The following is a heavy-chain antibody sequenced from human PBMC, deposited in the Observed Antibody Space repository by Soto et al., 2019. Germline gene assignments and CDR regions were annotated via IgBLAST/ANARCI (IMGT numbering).Heavy chain of an antibody. J-gene: IGHJ4*02. Sequence: QVQLQESGPGLVKPSQTLSLTCTVSGGSISSGGYYWSWIRQHPGKGLEWIGYIYYSGSTYYNPSLKSRVTISVDTSKNQFSLKLSSVTAADTAVYYCARESVGDYVQTSSDWGQGTLVTVSS. D-gene: IGHD4-17*01. CDR3: ARESVGDYVQTSSD. CDR1: GGSISSGGYY. V-gene: IGHV4-31*03. CDR2: IYYSGST.